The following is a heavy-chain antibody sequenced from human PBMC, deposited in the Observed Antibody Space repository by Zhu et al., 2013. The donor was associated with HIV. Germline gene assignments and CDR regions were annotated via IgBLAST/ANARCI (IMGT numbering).Heavy chain of an antibody. Sequence: EVQLVESGGGLIQPGGSLRLSCAASGFTVSSNYMSWVRQAPGKGLEWVSVIYSGGSTYYADSVKGRFTISRDNSKNTLYLQMNSLRAEDTAVYYCARAIYYDSSGYYYKGAFDIWGQGTMVTVSS. CDR3: ARAIYYDSSGYYYKGAFDI. D-gene: IGHD3-22*01. J-gene: IGHJ3*02. V-gene: IGHV3-53*01. CDR1: GFTVSSNY. CDR2: IYSGGST.